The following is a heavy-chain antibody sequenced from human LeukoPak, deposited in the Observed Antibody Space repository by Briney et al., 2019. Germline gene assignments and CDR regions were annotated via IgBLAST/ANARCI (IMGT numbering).Heavy chain of an antibody. CDR1: GFTFGVYS. D-gene: IGHD4-17*01. V-gene: IGHV3-49*04. CDR3: TTHGVSFYFNY. Sequence: GGSLRLSCTASGFTFGVYSMTWVRQAPGKGLEWVGFIRSKAYGGTTEYAASAKGRFTISRDDSKIVAHLQMNSLKTEDTAVYYCTTHGVSFYFNYWGQGALVTVSS. J-gene: IGHJ4*02. CDR2: IRSKAYGGTT.